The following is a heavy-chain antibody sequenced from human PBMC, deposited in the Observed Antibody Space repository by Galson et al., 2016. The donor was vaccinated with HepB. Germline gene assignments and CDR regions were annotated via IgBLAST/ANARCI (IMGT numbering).Heavy chain of an antibody. Sequence: SLRLSCAGSGFTFSNYGMSWVRQAPGKGLEWVSVISADSGAIYYADSVKGRFSISRDNSMSTLFLQMNSLRAEDTAIYYCVIMIRGITVGPFDHWGQGTLVVVSS. CDR3: VIMIRGITVGPFDH. D-gene: IGHD3-10*01. V-gene: IGHV3-23*01. CDR1: GFTFSNYG. J-gene: IGHJ5*02. CDR2: ISADSGAI.